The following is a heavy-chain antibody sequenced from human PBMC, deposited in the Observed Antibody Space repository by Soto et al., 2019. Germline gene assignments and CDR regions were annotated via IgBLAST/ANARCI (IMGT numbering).Heavy chain of an antibody. D-gene: IGHD2-2*01. CDR1: GYTFNSCA. CDR2: IIPIFHTA. J-gene: IGHJ6*01. V-gene: IGHV1-69*13. Sequence: SVKVSCKACGYTFNSCAISWVRRAPGQGLEWMGGIIPIFHTANYAQKFQARVTMTADESARTAYMELSGLRSEDTAVYYCARVGYCNTTSCMFYYYHHGMEVWGQGTTVIVSS. CDR3: ARVGYCNTTSCMFYYYHHGMEV.